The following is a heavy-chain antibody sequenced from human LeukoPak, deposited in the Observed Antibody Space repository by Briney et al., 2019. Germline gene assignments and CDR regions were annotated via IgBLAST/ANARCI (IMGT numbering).Heavy chain of an antibody. CDR3: ARGTVVISDY. Sequence: PSETLSLTCAVYGGSFSGYYWSWIRQPPGEGLEWIGEINHSGSTNYNPSLKSRVTISVDTSKNQFSLKLSSVTAADTAVYYCARGTVVISDYWGQGTLVTVSS. V-gene: IGHV4-34*01. CDR1: GGSFSGYY. J-gene: IGHJ4*02. D-gene: IGHD2-15*01. CDR2: INHSGST.